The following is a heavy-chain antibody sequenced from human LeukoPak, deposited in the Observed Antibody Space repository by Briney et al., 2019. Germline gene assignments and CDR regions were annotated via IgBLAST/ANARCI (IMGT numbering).Heavy chain of an antibody. CDR2: IYYSGST. J-gene: IGHJ4*02. CDR1: GGSISSYY. Sequence: SETLSLTCTVSGGSISSYYWSWIRQPPGKGLEWIGYIYYSGSTNYNPSLKSRVTISVDTSKNQFSLKLSSVTAADTAVYYCARGGRWLQLRIPFDYWGQGTLVTVSS. V-gene: IGHV4-59*12. CDR3: ARGGRWLQLRIPFDY. D-gene: IGHD5-24*01.